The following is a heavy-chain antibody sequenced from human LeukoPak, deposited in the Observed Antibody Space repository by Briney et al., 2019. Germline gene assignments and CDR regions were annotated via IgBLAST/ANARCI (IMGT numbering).Heavy chain of an antibody. D-gene: IGHD4-17*01. V-gene: IGHV1-46*01. J-gene: IGHJ6*02. CDR1: GGTFSSYA. CDR2: INPSGGST. Sequence: GASVKVSCKASGGTFSSYAISWVRQAPGQGLEWMGIINPSGGSTSYAQKFQGRVTMTRDTSTSTVYMELSSLRSEDTAVYYCARGTVTTVLHYYYGMDVWGQGTTVTVSS. CDR3: ARGTVTTVLHYYYGMDV.